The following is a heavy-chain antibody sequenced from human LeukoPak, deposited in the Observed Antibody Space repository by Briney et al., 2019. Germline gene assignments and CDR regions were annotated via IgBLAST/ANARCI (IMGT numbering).Heavy chain of an antibody. CDR2: IIPILGIA. D-gene: IGHD2-2*03. J-gene: IGHJ6*03. CDR3: ASGYCSSTSCYLHYMDV. V-gene: IGHV1-69*02. Sequence: GASVKVSCKASGGTFSSYTISWVRQAPGQGLEWMGRIIPILGIANYAQKFQGRVTITADKSTSTAYMELSSLRSEDTAVYYCASGYCSSTSCYLHYMDVWGKGTTVTVSS. CDR1: GGTFSSYT.